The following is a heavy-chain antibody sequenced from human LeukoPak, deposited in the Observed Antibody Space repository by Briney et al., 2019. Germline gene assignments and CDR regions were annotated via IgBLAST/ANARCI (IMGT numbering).Heavy chain of an antibody. Sequence: GGSLRLSCAASGFTFSDYYMSWIRQAPGKGLEWVSYISSSGSTIYYADSVKGRFTISRDNAKNSLYLHMNSLRAEDTAVYYCARDPRGWLQLTGFDYWGQGTLVTVSS. J-gene: IGHJ4*02. V-gene: IGHV3-11*01. CDR1: GFTFSDYY. D-gene: IGHD5-24*01. CDR2: ISSSGSTI. CDR3: ARDPRGWLQLTGFDY.